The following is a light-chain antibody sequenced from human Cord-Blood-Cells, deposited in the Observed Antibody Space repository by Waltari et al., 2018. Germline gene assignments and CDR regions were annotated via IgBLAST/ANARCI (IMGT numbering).Light chain of an antibody. CDR2: AAS. Sequence: DIQMTQSPSSLSASVGDRVTITCRASQSISSYLNWYQQKPGKAPKLLIYAASSLQSGVPSRFSGSGSGTDFTLTSSRQQPEDFATYYCQQSYSTPITFGQGTRLEIK. CDR1: QSISSY. J-gene: IGKJ5*01. CDR3: QQSYSTPIT. V-gene: IGKV1-39*01.